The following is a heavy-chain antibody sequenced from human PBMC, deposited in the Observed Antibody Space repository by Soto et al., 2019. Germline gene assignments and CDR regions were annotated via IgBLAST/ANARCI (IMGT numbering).Heavy chain of an antibody. CDR2: IIPILGIA. J-gene: IGHJ6*03. CDR1: GGTFSSYT. CDR3: ASQMREAYYYYYMDV. V-gene: IGHV1-69*02. Sequence: SVKVSCKASGGTFSSYTISWVRQAPGQGLEWMGRIIPILGIANYAQKFQGRVTITADKSTSTAYMELSSLRSEDTAVYYCASQMREAYYYYYMDVWGKGTTVTVSS.